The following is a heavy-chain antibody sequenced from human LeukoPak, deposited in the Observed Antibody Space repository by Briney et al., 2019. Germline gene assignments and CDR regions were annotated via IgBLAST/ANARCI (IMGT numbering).Heavy chain of an antibody. Sequence: SETLSLTCTVSGGSISSYYWSWLRQPPGKGLEWIGYIYYSGSTNYNPSLKSRVTISVDTSKNQFSLKLSSVTAADTAVYYCARVADSNSWYYYFYGMDVWGQGTTVTVSS. CDR3: ARVADSNSWYYYFYGMDV. J-gene: IGHJ6*02. D-gene: IGHD6-13*01. CDR1: GGSISSYY. V-gene: IGHV4-59*01. CDR2: IYYSGST.